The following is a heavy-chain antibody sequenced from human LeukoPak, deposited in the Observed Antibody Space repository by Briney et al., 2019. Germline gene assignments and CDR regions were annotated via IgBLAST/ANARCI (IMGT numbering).Heavy chain of an antibody. J-gene: IGHJ4*02. D-gene: IGHD6-19*01. CDR2: ISGSGGST. CDR1: GSTFSSYA. V-gene: IGHV3-23*01. CDR3: AKPYTSGWYVGD. Sequence: GGSLKPSFEASGSTFSSYAISGVRQPPGKGLDWVSAISGSGGSTHYADSVKGRFTISRDNSKNTLYLQMNSLRAEDTAVYYCAKPYTSGWYVGDWGKGTLVTVSS.